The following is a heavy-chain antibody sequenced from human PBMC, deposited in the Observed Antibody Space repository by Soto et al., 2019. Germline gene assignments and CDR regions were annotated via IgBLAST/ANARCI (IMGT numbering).Heavy chain of an antibody. CDR2: ISGSGGST. Sequence: EVQLLESGGGLVQPGGSLRLSCAASGFTFSSYAMSWVRQAPGKGLEWVSAISGSGGSTYYADSVKGRFTISRDNSKNTVYQQMNSLRAEDTAVFYCALHYCSRGSCPDIYYWGQGTLVTVSS. V-gene: IGHV3-23*01. CDR1: GFTFSSYA. D-gene: IGHD2-15*01. CDR3: ALHYCSRGSCPDIYY. J-gene: IGHJ4*02.